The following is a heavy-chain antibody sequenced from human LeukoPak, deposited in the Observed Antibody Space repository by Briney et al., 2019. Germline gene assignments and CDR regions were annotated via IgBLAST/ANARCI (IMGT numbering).Heavy chain of an antibody. CDR1: GFTFSTYW. CDR2: IYSDGSGT. J-gene: IGHJ4*02. V-gene: IGHV3-74*01. Sequence: GGSLRPSCAASGFTFSTYWMHWVRQAPGKGLVWVSRIYSDGSGTIYADSVKGRFTISRDNAKNTLYLQMNSLRAEDTAVYYCARDRNYVPDYWGQGTLVTVSS. D-gene: IGHD3-10*02. CDR3: ARDRNYVPDY.